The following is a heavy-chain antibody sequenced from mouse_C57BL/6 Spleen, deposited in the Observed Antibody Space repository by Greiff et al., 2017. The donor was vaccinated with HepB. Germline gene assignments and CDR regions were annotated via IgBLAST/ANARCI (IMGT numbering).Heavy chain of an antibody. J-gene: IGHJ2*01. V-gene: IGHV5-17*01. Sequence: EVQLVESGGGLVKPGGSLKLSCAASGFTFSDYGMHWVRQAPEKGLEWVAYISSGSSTIYYADTVKGRFTISRDNAKNTLFLQMTSLRSEDTAMYYCERPTQTETGYFDDWGKGTTLTVSS. CDR1: GFTFSDYG. D-gene: IGHD4-1*01. CDR2: ISSGSSTI. CDR3: ERPTQTETGYFDD.